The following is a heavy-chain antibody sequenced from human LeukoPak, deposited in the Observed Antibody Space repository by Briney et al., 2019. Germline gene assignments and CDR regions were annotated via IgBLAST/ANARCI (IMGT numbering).Heavy chain of an antibody. J-gene: IGHJ6*04. V-gene: IGHV1-18*04. Sequence: GASVKVSCKASGYTLTSYCISWVRQAPGQGLEWMGWISAYNGNTNYAQKLQGRVTMTTDTSTSTAYMELRSLRSDDTAVYYCARETVVVPAARLLYYYYGMDVWGKGTTVTVSS. CDR2: ISAYNGNT. CDR1: GYTLTSYC. D-gene: IGHD2-2*01. CDR3: ARETVVVPAARLLYYYYGMDV.